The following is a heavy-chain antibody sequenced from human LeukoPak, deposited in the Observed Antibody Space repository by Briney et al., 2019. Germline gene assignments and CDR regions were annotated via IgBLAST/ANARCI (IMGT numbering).Heavy chain of an antibody. CDR3: AKANRYSPFY. D-gene: IGHD5-18*01. CDR2: IRTSTSNN. CDR1: GFTFSAHT. J-gene: IGHJ4*02. Sequence: PGGSLRLSCAASGFTFSAHTMNWVRQAPGKDLEWVASIRTSTSNNIFNADSVKGRFTISRDNSKNTLYLQMNSLRAEDTAVYYCAKANRYSPFYWGQGALVTVSS. V-gene: IGHV3-21*01.